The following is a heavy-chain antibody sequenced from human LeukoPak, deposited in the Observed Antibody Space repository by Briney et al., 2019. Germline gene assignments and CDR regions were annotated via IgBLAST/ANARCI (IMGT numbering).Heavy chain of an antibody. CDR3: ARGEWGYCSSTSCPYFHY. D-gene: IGHD2-2*01. J-gene: IGHJ4*02. Sequence: SETLSLTCAVYGGSFSGYYWSWIRQPPGKGLEWIGEINHSGGTNYNPSLKSRVTISVDTSKSQFSLKLSSVTAADTAVYYCARGEWGYCSSTSCPYFHYWGQGTLVTVSS. CDR2: INHSGGT. CDR1: GGSFSGYY. V-gene: IGHV4-34*01.